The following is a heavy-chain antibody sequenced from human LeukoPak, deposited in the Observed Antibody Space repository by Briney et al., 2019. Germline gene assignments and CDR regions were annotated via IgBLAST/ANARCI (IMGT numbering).Heavy chain of an antibody. Sequence: SQTLSLTCTVSGRSLDSGNFYWSWIRQPPGQGLEWIGYIYFSGNTYYNPSLKSRVTISLDMSKNQFSLKLSSVTAADTAVYYCAREIAVAGSAFDIWGQGTMVAVSS. CDR3: AREIAVAGSAFDI. D-gene: IGHD6-19*01. V-gene: IGHV4-30-4*08. CDR1: GRSLDSGNFY. CDR2: IYFSGNT. J-gene: IGHJ3*02.